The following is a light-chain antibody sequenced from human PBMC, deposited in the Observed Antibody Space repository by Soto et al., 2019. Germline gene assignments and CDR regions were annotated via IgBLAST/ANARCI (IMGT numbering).Light chain of an antibody. J-gene: IGKJ4*01. CDR3: HQYNNWLT. CDR2: GAS. Sequence: EILVTQSPATLSVSPGERVTLSCRVSQRVSTNVAWYQQRPGQAPRLLIYGASSRATGVPARFSGSGSGTEFTLTISSLKAEDSAVYYCHQYNNWLTFGGGTKVEI. V-gene: IGKV3-15*01. CDR1: QRVSTN.